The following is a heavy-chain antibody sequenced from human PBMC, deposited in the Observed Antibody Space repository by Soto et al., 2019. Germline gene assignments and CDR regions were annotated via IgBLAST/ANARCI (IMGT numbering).Heavy chain of an antibody. V-gene: IGHV3-33*01. D-gene: IGHD2-15*01. CDR2: IWYDGSNK. CDR3: AREPVGLCSGGSCYGDAFDI. J-gene: IGHJ3*02. Sequence: GSLRLSCAASGFTFSSYGMHWVRQAPGKGLEWVAVIWYDGSNKYYADSVKGRFTISRDNSKNTLYLQMNSLRAEDTAVYYCAREPVGLCSGGSCYGDAFDIWGQATLVTV. CDR1: GFTFSSYG.